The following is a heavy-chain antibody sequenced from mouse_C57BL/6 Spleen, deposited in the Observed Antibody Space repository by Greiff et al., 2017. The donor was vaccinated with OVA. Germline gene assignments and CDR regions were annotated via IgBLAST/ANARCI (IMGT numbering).Heavy chain of an antibody. CDR2: IDPSDSYT. J-gene: IGHJ3*01. D-gene: IGHD3-3*01. CDR3: ARGDPWFAY. Sequence: QVQLQQPGAELVRPGTSVKLSCKASGYTFTSYWMHWVKQRPGQGLERIGVIDPSDSYTNYNQKFKGKATLTVDTSSSTAYMQLSSLTSEDSAVYYCARGDPWFAYWGQGTLVTVSA. V-gene: IGHV1-59*01. CDR1: GYTFTSYW.